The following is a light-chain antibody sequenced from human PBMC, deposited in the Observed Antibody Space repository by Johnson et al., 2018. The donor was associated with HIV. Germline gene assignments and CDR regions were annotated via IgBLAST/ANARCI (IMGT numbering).Light chain of an antibody. Sequence: QSVLTQPPSVSAAPGQKVTISCSGSSSNVGNNYVSWYQQLPGAAPKLLIYETNKRPSGIPDRFSGSKSATSATRGINGLQTGDGADYYCGTWDSSLISNVFGPGTKVTVL. J-gene: IGLJ1*01. CDR3: GTWDSSLISNV. V-gene: IGLV1-51*02. CDR2: ETN. CDR1: SSNVGNNY.